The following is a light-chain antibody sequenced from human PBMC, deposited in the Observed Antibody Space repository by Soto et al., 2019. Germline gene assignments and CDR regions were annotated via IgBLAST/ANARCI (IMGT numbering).Light chain of an antibody. CDR2: GAS. Sequence: EMVMTQSPATLSVSPGERATLSCRASQSVSSNLAWYQQKPGQAPRLLIYGASTRATGIPARFSGSGSGTEFTLTISSLQSEDSAVYYFQQYNNWPPWTFGQGTKVEIK. CDR1: QSVSSN. J-gene: IGKJ1*01. V-gene: IGKV3-15*01. CDR3: QQYNNWPPWT.